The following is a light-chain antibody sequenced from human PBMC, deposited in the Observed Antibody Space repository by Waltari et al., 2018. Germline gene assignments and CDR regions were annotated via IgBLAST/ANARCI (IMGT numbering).Light chain of an antibody. Sequence: QSVLTQPPSVSGAPGQTVTISCTGSSSNIGSTYDVHWYQHLPGTAPKLLIYGKSNRPSGVPDRCAGSKSGTSASLAITGLQAEDEADYYCQSYDRSLNGHVVFGGGTKVTVL. CDR1: SSNIGSTYD. J-gene: IGLJ2*01. V-gene: IGLV1-40*01. CDR2: GKS. CDR3: QSYDRSLNGHVV.